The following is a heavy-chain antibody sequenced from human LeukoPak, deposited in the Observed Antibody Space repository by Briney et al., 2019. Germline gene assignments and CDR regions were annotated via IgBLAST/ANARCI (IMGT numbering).Heavy chain of an antibody. Sequence: GGSLRLSCAASRFTFSTYTMNWVRQAPGKGLEWVSSISSSSYIYYADSVKGRFTISRDNAKNSLYLQMNALRAEDTAVYYCATTLYGDYVHYYYGMDVWGQGTTVTVSS. CDR2: ISSSSYI. CDR1: RFTFSTYT. J-gene: IGHJ6*02. V-gene: IGHV3-21*01. CDR3: ATTLYGDYVHYYYGMDV. D-gene: IGHD4-17*01.